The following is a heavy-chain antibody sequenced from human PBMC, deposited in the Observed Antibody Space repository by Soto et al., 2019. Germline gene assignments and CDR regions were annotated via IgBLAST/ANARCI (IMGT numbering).Heavy chain of an antibody. CDR2: MNPNSGNT. J-gene: IGHJ5*02. D-gene: IGHD6-13*01. CDR1: GYTFTSYD. V-gene: IGHV1-8*01. Sequence: QVQLVQSGAEVKKPGASVKVSCTASGYTFTSYDINWVRQATGQGLEWMGWMNPNSGNTGYAQKFQGRVTMTRNTSISTADMELSSLRSEDTAVYYCARERSAAGTGWFDPWGQGTLVTVSS. CDR3: ARERSAAGTGWFDP.